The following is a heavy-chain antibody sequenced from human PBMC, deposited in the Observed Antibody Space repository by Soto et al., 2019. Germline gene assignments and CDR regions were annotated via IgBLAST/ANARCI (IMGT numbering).Heavy chain of an antibody. V-gene: IGHV4-31*03. D-gene: IGHD3-10*01. J-gene: IGHJ6*02. CDR1: GGSISSGGYY. CDR3: ARDMITMVRGPRYYYYGMDV. CDR2: IYYSGST. Sequence: TLSLTCTVSGGSISSGGYYWSWIRQHPGKGLEWIGYIYYSGSTYYNPSLKSRVTISVDTSKNQFSLKLSSVTAADTAVYYCARDMITMVRGPRYYYYGMDVWGQGTTVTVSS.